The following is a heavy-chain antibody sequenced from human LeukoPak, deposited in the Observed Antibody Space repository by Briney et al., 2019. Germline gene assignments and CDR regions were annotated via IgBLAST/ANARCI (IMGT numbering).Heavy chain of an antibody. V-gene: IGHV1-18*01. D-gene: IGHD5-24*01. CDR2: VSPSHTTR. CDR1: GYTFTSYG. Sequence: PQASVKVSCKASGYTFTSYGISWVRQAPGKGFEWMGWVSPSHTTRIYAQEFQGRVTMTADTNTNTVSMELRSLRFDDTAVYYCARDYILPLETDNGDGFAIWGQGTVVTVSS. J-gene: IGHJ3*01. CDR3: ARDYILPLETDNGDGFAI.